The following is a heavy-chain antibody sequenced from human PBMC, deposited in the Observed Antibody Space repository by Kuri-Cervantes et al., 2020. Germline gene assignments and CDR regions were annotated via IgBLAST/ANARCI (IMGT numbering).Heavy chain of an antibody. D-gene: IGHD5-12*01. CDR2: IYWDDDK. Sequence: SGPTLVKPTQTLTLTCTFSRFSLSASGMGVGWIRQPPGKALEWLALIYWDDDKRYSPSLKSRLTITKDTSKNQVVLTMTNMDPVDTATYYCAHSVSGYSGYDYWGQGALVTVSS. CDR1: RFSLSASGMG. V-gene: IGHV2-5*02. J-gene: IGHJ4*02. CDR3: AHSVSGYSGYDY.